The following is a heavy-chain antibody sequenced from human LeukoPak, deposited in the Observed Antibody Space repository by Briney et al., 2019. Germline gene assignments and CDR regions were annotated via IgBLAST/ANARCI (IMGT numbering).Heavy chain of an antibody. Sequence: GASVKVSCKASGGTFSSYAISWVRQAPGQGLEWMGGIIPIFGTANYAQKFQGRVTITADESTSTAYMELSSLRSEDTAIYYCATADGSSSIDYCHLDVWGKGTTVTVSS. V-gene: IGHV1-69*13. CDR2: IIPIFGTA. CDR3: ATADGSSSIDYCHLDV. D-gene: IGHD6-6*01. CDR1: GGTFSSYA. J-gene: IGHJ6*03.